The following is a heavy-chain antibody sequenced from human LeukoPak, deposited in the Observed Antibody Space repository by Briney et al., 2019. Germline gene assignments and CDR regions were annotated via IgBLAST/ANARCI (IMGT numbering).Heavy chain of an antibody. J-gene: IGHJ4*02. CDR3: ARGPGPFDH. CDR2: INHSGST. Sequence: SETLSLSCTVSGASISNSRDYWGWIRQPPGKGLEWIGEINHSGSTNYNPSLKSRVTISVDTSKNQFSLKLSSVTAADTAVYYCARGPGPFDHWGQGTLVTVSS. V-gene: IGHV4-39*07. CDR1: GASISNSRDY.